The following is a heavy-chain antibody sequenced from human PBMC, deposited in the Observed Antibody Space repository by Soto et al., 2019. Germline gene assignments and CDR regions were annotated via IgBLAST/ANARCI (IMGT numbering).Heavy chain of an antibody. J-gene: IGHJ6*02. V-gene: IGHV1-2*02. CDR3: ARPDSSGYNYYGMDV. CDR2: INPNSGGT. Sequence: QVQLVQSGAEVKKPGASVKVSCKASGYTFTGYYMHWVRQAPGQGLEWMGWINPNSGGTNYAQKFQGRVTMTRDTSISTAYMELSRLRSDDTAVYYCARPDSSGYNYYGMDVWGQGTTVTVSS. D-gene: IGHD3-22*01. CDR1: GYTFTGYY.